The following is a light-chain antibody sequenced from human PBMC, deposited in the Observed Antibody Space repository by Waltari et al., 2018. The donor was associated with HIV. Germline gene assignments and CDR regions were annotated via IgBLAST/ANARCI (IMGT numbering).Light chain of an antibody. J-gene: IGKJ3*01. CDR3: QQYFTSPPT. CDR1: QSVLYNSNNKYL. CDR2: WAS. Sequence: DIVMPQSPDSLAVSLGERATINCKSSQSVLYNSNNKYLLAWYQQKPGQPPKFLIYWASSRESGVPDRFSGSGSGTEFTLTISSLQAEDAAVYYCQQYFTSPPTFGPGTKVEIK. V-gene: IGKV4-1*01.